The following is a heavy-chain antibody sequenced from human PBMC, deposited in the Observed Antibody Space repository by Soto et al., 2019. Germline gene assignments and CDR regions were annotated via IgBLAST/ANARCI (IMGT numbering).Heavy chain of an antibody. V-gene: IGHV1-69*13. D-gene: IGHD2-15*01. CDR3: ARDPRAATYYYYYMDV. J-gene: IGHJ6*03. CDR1: GGTFSSYA. CDR2: IIPIFGTA. Sequence: SVKVSCKASGGTFSSYAISWVRQAPGQGLEWMGGIIPIFGTANYAQKFQGRVTITADESTSTAYMELSSLRSEDTAVYYCARDPRAATYYYYYMDVWGKGTTVTVSS.